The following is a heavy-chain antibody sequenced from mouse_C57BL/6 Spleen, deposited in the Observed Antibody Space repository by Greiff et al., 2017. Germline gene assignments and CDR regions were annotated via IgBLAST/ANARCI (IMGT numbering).Heavy chain of an antibody. V-gene: IGHV1-26*01. CDR2: INPNNGGT. J-gene: IGHJ4*01. CDR3: ARSGRPDAMDY. D-gene: IGHD1-2*01. CDR1: GYTFTDYY. Sequence: VQLQQSGPELVKPGASVKISCKASGYTFTDYYMNWVKQSHGKSLEWIGDINPNNGGTSYNQKFKGKATLTVAKSSSTAYMELRSLTSEDSAVDYWARSGRPDAMDYWGQGTSVTVSS.